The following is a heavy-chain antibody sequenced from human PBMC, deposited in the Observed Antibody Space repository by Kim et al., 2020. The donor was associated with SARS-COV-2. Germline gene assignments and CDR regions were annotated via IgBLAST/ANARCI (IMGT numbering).Heavy chain of an antibody. J-gene: IGHJ3*02. CDR3: AQTSYYGSGSTPRDAFDI. CDR2: INHSGST. Sequence: SETLSLTCAVYGGSFSGYYWSWIRQPPGKGLEWIGEINHSGSTNYNPSLKSRVTISVDTSKNQFSLKLSSVTAADTAVYYCAQTSYYGSGSTPRDAFDIWGQGTMVTVSS. V-gene: IGHV4-34*01. D-gene: IGHD3-10*01. CDR1: GGSFSGYY.